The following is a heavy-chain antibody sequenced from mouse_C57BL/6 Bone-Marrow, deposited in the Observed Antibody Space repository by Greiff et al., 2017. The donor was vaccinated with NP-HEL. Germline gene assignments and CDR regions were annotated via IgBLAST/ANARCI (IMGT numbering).Heavy chain of an antibody. J-gene: IGHJ1*03. V-gene: IGHV1-69*01. Sequence: VQLQQPGAELVMPGASVKLSCKASGCTFTSYWMHWVKQRPGQGLEWIGEIDPSDSYTNYNQKFKGKSTLTVDKSSSTAYMQLSSLTSEDSAVYYCARALLLRTEYFDVWGTGTTVTVSS. D-gene: IGHD1-1*01. CDR2: IDPSDSYT. CDR1: GCTFTSYW. CDR3: ARALLLRTEYFDV.